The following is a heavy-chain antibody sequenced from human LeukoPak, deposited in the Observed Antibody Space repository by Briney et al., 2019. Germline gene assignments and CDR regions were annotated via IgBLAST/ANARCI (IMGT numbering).Heavy chain of an antibody. CDR1: GFTFRSYE. CDR2: ISSSGSTI. D-gene: IGHD6-19*01. CDR3: ARIAVAGSYYMDV. Sequence: GGSLRLSCAASGFTFRSYEMNWVRHAPGKGLEWVSYISSSGSTIYYADSVKGRFTISRDNAKNSLYLQMNSLRAEGTAVYYCARIAVAGSYYMDVWGKGTTVTISS. J-gene: IGHJ6*03. V-gene: IGHV3-48*03.